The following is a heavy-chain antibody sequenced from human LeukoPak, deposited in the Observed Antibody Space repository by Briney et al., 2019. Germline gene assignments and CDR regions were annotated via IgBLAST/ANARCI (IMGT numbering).Heavy chain of an antibody. D-gene: IGHD6-19*01. J-gene: IGHJ4*02. V-gene: IGHV3-9*01. CDR3: AKVAGYSSGWYDY. CDR2: ISWNSGSI. CDR1: GFTFDDYA. Sequence: PGRSLRLSCAASGFTFDDYAMHWVRQAAGKGLEWVSGISWNSGSIGYADSVKGRFTISRDNAKNSLYLQMNSLRAEDTALYYCAKVAGYSSGWYDYWGQGTLVTVSS.